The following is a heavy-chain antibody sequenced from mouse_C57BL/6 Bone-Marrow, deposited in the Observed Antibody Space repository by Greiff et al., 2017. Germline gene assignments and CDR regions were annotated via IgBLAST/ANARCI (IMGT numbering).Heavy chain of an antibody. CDR1: GFNIKDDY. V-gene: IGHV14-4*01. J-gene: IGHJ4*01. CDR2: IDPENGDT. D-gene: IGHD2-4*01. CDR3: TQREYYDLYAMDY. Sequence: EVQLQQSGAELVRPGASVKLSCTASGFNIKDDYMHWVKQRPEQGLEWIGWIDPENGDTEYASKFQGKATITADTSSNTAYLQLSSLTSEDTAVYYCTQREYYDLYAMDYWGQGTSVTVSS.